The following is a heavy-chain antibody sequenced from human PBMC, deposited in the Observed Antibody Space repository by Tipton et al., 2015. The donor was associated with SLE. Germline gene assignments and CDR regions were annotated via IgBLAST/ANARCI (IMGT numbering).Heavy chain of an antibody. CDR1: GASVRSTSYH. CDR3: ARDTYYAFDF. J-gene: IGHJ4*02. CDR2: IYYDGTA. V-gene: IGHV4-39*07. D-gene: IGHD3-10*01. Sequence: TLSLTCFVSGASVRSTSYHWGWIRQPPGKGLEWIGNIYYDGTAYSTPSLESRVSISVDTSKNQVSLRLASVTAADTAVYYCARDTYYAFDFRGQGSLVTVSS.